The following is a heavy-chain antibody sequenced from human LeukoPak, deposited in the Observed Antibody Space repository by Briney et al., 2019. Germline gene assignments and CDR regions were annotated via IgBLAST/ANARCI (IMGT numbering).Heavy chain of an antibody. CDR2: ISYDGSNK. Sequence: GGSLRLSCAASGFTFSSYAMHWVRQAPGKGLEWVAVISYDGSNKYYADSVKGRFTISRDNSKNTLYLQMNSLRAEDTAVYYCARAQQLSDAFDIWGQGTMVTVSS. CDR3: ARAQQLSDAFDI. V-gene: IGHV3-30-3*01. D-gene: IGHD1-1*01. CDR1: GFTFSSYA. J-gene: IGHJ3*02.